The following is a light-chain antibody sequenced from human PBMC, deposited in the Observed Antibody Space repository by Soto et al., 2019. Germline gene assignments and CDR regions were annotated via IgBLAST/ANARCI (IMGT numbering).Light chain of an antibody. J-gene: IGKJ4*01. CDR3: KQYGSSPS. V-gene: IGKV3D-20*01. Sequence: EIVLMQSPSTLYLSPGERATLYSGASQSVSTNQLVLYQQIPGLAPRLLIYGAYSRATVISDRFSGSGSGTEFILTLCRLEPEDLTVYYCKQYGSSPSFGGAPKVDIK. CDR1: QSVSTNQ. CDR2: GAY.